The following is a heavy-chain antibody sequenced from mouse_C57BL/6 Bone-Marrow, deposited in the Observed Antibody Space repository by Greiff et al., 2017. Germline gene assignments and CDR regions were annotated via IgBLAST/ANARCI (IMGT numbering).Heavy chain of an antibody. CDR3: ARHPSSTVVASDY. Sequence: QVQLQQSGAELMKPGASVKLSCKATGYTFTGYWIEWVKQRPGHGLEWIGEILPGSGSTTYNEKFKGKATFTADTSSNTAYMQLSSLTTEDSAIYYCARHPSSTVVASDYWGQGTTLTVSS. CDR1: GYTFTGYW. V-gene: IGHV1-9*01. CDR2: ILPGSGST. J-gene: IGHJ2*01. D-gene: IGHD1-1*01.